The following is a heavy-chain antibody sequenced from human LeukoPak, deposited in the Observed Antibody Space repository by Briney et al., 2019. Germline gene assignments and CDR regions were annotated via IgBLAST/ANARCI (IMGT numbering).Heavy chain of an antibody. CDR1: GFTFDDYA. Sequence: GGSLRLSCAASGFTFDDYAMHWVRQAPGKGLEWVSGISRNSGDIGYADSVKGRFTISRDNAKKSLFLQMNSLRAEDTGLYFCAKVHGFSYGYFDYWGQGTLVTVSS. CDR2: ISRNSGDI. D-gene: IGHD5-18*01. J-gene: IGHJ4*02. V-gene: IGHV3-9*01. CDR3: AKVHGFSYGYFDY.